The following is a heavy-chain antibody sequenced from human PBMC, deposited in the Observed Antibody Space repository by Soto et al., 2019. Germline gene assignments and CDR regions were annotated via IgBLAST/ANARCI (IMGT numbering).Heavy chain of an antibody. V-gene: IGHV3-30*18. CDR3: AKDRFGRSYYDY. D-gene: IGHD3-10*01. J-gene: IGHJ4*02. CDR2: ISYDGSNK. CDR1: GFTFSSYG. Sequence: QVQLVESGGGVVQPGRSLRLSCAASGFTFSSYGMHWVRRAPGKGLEWVAVISYDGSNKYYADSVKGRFTISRDNSKNTLYLQMNSLRAEDTAVYYCAKDRFGRSYYDYWGQGTLVTVSS.